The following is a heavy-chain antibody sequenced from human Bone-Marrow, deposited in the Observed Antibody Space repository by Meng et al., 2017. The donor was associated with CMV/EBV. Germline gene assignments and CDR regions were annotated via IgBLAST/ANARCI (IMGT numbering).Heavy chain of an antibody. D-gene: IGHD1-26*01. J-gene: IGHJ5*02. CDR1: GGSISSYY. CDR3: ARDGAREKGNWFDP. V-gene: IGHV4-59*01. Sequence: GSLRLSCTVSGGSISSYYWSWIRQSPGKGLEWIGYMYHSGATNYNPSLKSRITISVDTSKNQFSLNLRSVTAADTAIYYCARDGAREKGNWFDPWGQGILVTVSS. CDR2: MYHSGAT.